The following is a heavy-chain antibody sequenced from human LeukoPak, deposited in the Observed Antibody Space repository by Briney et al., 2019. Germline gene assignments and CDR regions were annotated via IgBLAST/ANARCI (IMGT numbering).Heavy chain of an antibody. Sequence: GGSLRLSCAASGFTFSSYEMNWVRQAPGKGLEWVSYISSSGSTIYYADSVKGRFTISRDNAKNSLYLQMNGLRAEDTAVYYCARDLTYCSGGSCYSGGFDYWGQGTLVTVSS. CDR3: ARDLTYCSGGSCYSGGFDY. V-gene: IGHV3-48*03. CDR2: ISSSGSTI. J-gene: IGHJ4*02. D-gene: IGHD2-15*01. CDR1: GFTFSSYE.